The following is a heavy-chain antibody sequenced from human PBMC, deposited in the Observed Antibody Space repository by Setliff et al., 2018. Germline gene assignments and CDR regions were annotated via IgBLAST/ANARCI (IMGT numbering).Heavy chain of an antibody. CDR3: AKDRVNDGFWDFDS. D-gene: IGHD1-26*01. V-gene: IGHV3-23*01. CDR2: VIQVGAG. J-gene: IGHJ4*02. Sequence: PAGSLRLSCAASGFTFRDYSMVWVRQVPGKGLEWVAGVIQVGAGVYADSMKGRSTISRDNSKNTFFLQVNYVRVDDTATYYCAKDRVNDGFWDFDSWGQGIVVTVSS. CDR1: GFTFRDYS.